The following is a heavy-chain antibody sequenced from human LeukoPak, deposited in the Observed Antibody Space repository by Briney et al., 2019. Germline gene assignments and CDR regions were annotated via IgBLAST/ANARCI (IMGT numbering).Heavy chain of an antibody. J-gene: IGHJ4*02. D-gene: IGHD3-10*01. CDR3: IGRFLGY. CDR1: GFTFSNAW. Sequence: PGGSLRLSCAASGFTFSNAWMSWVRQAPGKGLEWVGHIKTKTDGGTTDYAAPVKGRFTMSRDDSRDTLYLQMSSPKTEDTAVYYCIGRFLGYWGQGTLVTVSS. CDR2: IKTKTDGGTT. V-gene: IGHV3-15*01.